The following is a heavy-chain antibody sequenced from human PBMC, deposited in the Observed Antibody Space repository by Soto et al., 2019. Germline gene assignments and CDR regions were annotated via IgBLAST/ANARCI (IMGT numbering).Heavy chain of an antibody. CDR2: VNPNNGHT. CDR1: GYTFTSYD. J-gene: IGHJ4*02. V-gene: IGHV1-8*01. Sequence: QVQLVQSGAEVKKPGASVKVSCKASGYTFTSYDINWVRQATGQGLEWMGWVNPNNGHTGYAQKFQGRVTMTRNTSISTAYMELDSLRSEDTAVYYCVRLFYYGSGSWVEWGQGTLVTVCS. D-gene: IGHD3-10*01. CDR3: VRLFYYGSGSWVE.